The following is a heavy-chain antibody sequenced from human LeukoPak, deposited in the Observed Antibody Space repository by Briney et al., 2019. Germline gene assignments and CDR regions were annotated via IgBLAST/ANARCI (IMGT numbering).Heavy chain of an antibody. Sequence: GGSLRLSCAASGFTFSDYSMNWVRQAPGKGLEWISYIGIDSGNTNYADSVKGRFTISGDKAKNSLYLQMNSLRVEDTAVYYCARDDKYAFDNWGQGTLVTVSS. CDR1: GFTFSDYS. CDR2: IGIDSGNT. CDR3: ARDDKYAFDN. V-gene: IGHV3-48*01. J-gene: IGHJ4*02. D-gene: IGHD2-2*01.